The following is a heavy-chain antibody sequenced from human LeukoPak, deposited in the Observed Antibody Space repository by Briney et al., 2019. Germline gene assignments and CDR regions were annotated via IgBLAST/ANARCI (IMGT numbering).Heavy chain of an antibody. J-gene: IGHJ4*02. CDR2: ITSGGTYT. V-gene: IGHV3-21*06. CDR1: GFTFSTYN. D-gene: IGHD3-9*01. Sequence: PGGSLRLSCAASGFTFSTYNMNWGRQAPGKGLEWVSSITSGGTYTYYADSVKGRFTTSRENAKNSLSLQLSSLRAEDTAVYYCARGHYDILTASYKWTPDYWGQGILVTVSS. CDR3: ARGHYDILTASYKWTPDY.